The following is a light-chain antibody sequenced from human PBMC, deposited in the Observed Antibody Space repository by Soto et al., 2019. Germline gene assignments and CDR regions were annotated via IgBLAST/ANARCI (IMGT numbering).Light chain of an antibody. J-gene: IGKJ1*01. CDR2: AAS. CDR1: QSIAIY. V-gene: IGKV1-39*01. Sequence: DIPMTQSPSSLSASVGDRVTITCRATQSIAIYLNWYQQRPGKAPKLLIYAASSLQSGVPSRFSGSGSGTDFTLTISSLQPEDFATYYCQQSHSTPRTFGQGTKVEIK. CDR3: QQSHSTPRT.